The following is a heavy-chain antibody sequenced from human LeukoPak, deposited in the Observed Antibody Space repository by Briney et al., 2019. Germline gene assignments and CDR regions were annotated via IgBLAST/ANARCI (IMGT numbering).Heavy chain of an antibody. CDR2: IIPIFGTA. Sequence: SVKVSCKASGGTFSSYAISWVRQAPGQGLEWMGGIIPIFGTANYAQKFQGRVTITADESTSTAYVELSSLRSEDTAVYYCALPAARPGYYYYGMDVWGQGTTVTVSS. CDR3: ALPAARPGYYYYGMDV. D-gene: IGHD2-2*01. V-gene: IGHV1-69*13. J-gene: IGHJ6*02. CDR1: GGTFSSYA.